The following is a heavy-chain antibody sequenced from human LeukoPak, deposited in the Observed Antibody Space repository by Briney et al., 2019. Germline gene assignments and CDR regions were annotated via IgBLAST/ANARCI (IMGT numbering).Heavy chain of an antibody. CDR1: GYTFTGYY. CDR3: ARDRVSSSSWYRDTFDY. V-gene: IGHV1-2*02. D-gene: IGHD6-13*01. Sequence: ASVKVSCKASGYTFTGYYMHWVRQAPGQGLEWMGWINPNSGGTNYAQKFQGRVTMTRDTSISTAYMELSRLRSDDTAVYYCARDRVSSSSWYRDTFDYWGQGTLVTVSS. J-gene: IGHJ4*02. CDR2: INPNSGGT.